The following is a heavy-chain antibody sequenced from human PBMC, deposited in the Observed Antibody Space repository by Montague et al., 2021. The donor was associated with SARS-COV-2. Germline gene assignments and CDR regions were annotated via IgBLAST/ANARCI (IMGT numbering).Heavy chain of an antibody. J-gene: IGHJ4*02. CDR1: GFTFTTYA. Sequence: SLSLSCSASGFTFTTYAMHWVRQAPGKGLECVSVVSDDGSNDYYADSVKGRFTVSRDNSKNTLYLQMNSLRPEDTAVYYCARASHIAVIASFGSGSYYKDWGQGTLVTVSS. V-gene: IGHV3-30*04. CDR2: VSDDGSND. CDR3: ARASHIAVIASFGSGSYYKD. D-gene: IGHD2-21*01.